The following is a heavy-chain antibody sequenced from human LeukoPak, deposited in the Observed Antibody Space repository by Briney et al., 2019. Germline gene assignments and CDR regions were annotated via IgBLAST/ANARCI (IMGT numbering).Heavy chain of an antibody. J-gene: IGHJ5*02. CDR2: IYYSGST. D-gene: IGHD2-2*01. V-gene: IGHV4-59*01. CDR1: GGSISSYY. Sequence: SETLSLTCTVSGGSISSYYWSWIRQPPGKGLEWIGYIYYSGSTNYNPSLKSRVTISVDTSKNQFSLKLSSVTAADTAVYYCARHSFTSRYEWGYWFDPWGQGTLVTVSS. CDR3: ARHSFTSRYEWGYWFDP.